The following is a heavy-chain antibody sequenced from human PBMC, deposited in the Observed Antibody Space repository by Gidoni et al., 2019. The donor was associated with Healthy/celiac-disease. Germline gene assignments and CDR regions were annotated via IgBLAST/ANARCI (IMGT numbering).Heavy chain of an antibody. CDR2: SSSSSSTI. CDR1: GSTSSSYS. CDR3: ARDGLSSSWYYYGMDV. J-gene: IGHJ6*02. V-gene: IGHV3-48*01. D-gene: IGHD6-13*01. Sequence: VQLVESGGGLVQPGGSLRLSCAASGSTSSSYSMNWVRQAPGKGLEWVSDSSSSSSTIYYADSVKGRFTISRDNAKNSLYLQMNSLRAEDTAVYYCARDGLSSSWYYYGMDVWGQGTTVTVSS.